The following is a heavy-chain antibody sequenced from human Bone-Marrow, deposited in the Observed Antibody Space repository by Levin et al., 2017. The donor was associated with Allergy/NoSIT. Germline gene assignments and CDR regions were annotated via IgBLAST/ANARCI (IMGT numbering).Heavy chain of an antibody. J-gene: IGHJ4*02. CDR2: ITWSSGEI. CDR1: GFTFNDHA. V-gene: IGHV3-9*01. CDR3: ARARYGSGSYYLDY. Sequence: LSLTCAASGFTFNDHAMHWVRLVPGKGLEWLSGITWSSGEIGYADSVKGRFTISRDNAKNSLFLQMNSLRAEDTALYYCARARYGSGSYYLDYWGQGTLVTVSS. D-gene: IGHD3-10*01.